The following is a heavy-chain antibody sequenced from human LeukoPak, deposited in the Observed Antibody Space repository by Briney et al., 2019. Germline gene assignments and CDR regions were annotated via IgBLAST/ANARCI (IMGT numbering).Heavy chain of an antibody. CDR2: ISAYNGNT. CDR1: GYTFTSYG. Sequence: ASVKVSCKASGYTFTSYGISWVRQAPGQGLEWMGWISAYNGNTNYAQKLQGRVTMTTDTSTSTAYMELRSLRSDDTAVYYCAREPYYYDSSGYPAEYFQHRGQGTLVTVSS. V-gene: IGHV1-18*01. J-gene: IGHJ1*01. D-gene: IGHD3-22*01. CDR3: AREPYYYDSSGYPAEYFQH.